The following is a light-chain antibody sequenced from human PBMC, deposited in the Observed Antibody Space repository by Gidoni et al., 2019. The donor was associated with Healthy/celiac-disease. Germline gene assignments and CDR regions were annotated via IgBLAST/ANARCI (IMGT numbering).Light chain of an antibody. Sequence: SYELTQPPSVSVSTGQTASITCSGDKLGDKYACWYQQKPGQSPVLVIYQDSNRPSGIPERFSGSNSGNTATLTISGTQAMDEADYYCQAWDSSTGVFGTGTKVTVL. V-gene: IGLV3-1*01. J-gene: IGLJ1*01. CDR2: QDS. CDR1: KLGDKY. CDR3: QAWDSSTGV.